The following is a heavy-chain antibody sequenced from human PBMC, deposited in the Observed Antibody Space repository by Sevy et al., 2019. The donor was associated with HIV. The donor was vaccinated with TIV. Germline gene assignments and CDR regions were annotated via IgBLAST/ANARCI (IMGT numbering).Heavy chain of an antibody. CDR3: AKDRYSSGWYSGTFYYGMDV. J-gene: IGHJ6*02. D-gene: IGHD6-19*01. CDR1: GFTFDDYA. Sequence: GGSLRLSCAASGFTFDDYAMHWVRQAPGKGLEWVSGISWNSGSIGCADSVKGRFTISRDNAKNSLYLQMNSLRAEDTALYYCAKDRYSSGWYSGTFYYGMDVWGQGTTVTVSS. V-gene: IGHV3-9*01. CDR2: ISWNSGSI.